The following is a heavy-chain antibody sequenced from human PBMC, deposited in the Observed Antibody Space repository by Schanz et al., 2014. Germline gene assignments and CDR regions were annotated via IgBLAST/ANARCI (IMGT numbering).Heavy chain of an antibody. D-gene: IGHD3-10*01. J-gene: IGHJ4*02. CDR2: IKQDGSEK. CDR3: ARDNYYGSGSYWDY. Sequence: EGQLAESGGGLVQPGGSLRLSCGGSGFTFSKYWMSWVRQAPGKGLEWVANIKQDGSEKYYVDAVKGRFTISRDNAKNSMYLHMKSLRGEDTAVYYCARDNYYGSGSYWDYWGQGTLVTVSS. CDR1: GFTFSKYW. V-gene: IGHV3-7*04.